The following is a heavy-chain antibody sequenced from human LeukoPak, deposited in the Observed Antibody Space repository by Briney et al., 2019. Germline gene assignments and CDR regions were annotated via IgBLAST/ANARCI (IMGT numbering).Heavy chain of an antibody. CDR3: ATPLGASAPPYYYYGMDV. CDR2: ISGSGGST. Sequence: GGSLRLSCAASGFTVSSNYMSWVRQAPGKGLEWVSAISGSGGSTYYADSVKGRLTISRDNSKNTLYLQMNSLRAEDTAVYYCATPLGASAPPYYYYGMDVWGQGTTVTVSS. D-gene: IGHD2-2*01. CDR1: GFTVSSNY. V-gene: IGHV3-23*01. J-gene: IGHJ6*02.